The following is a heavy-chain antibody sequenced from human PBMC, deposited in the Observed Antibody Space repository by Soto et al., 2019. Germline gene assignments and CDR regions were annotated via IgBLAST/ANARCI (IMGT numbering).Heavy chain of an antibody. CDR3: ARPWYSSSWPLFDD. CDR2: INPSGGST. J-gene: IGHJ4*02. D-gene: IGHD6-13*01. Sequence: QVQLVQSGAEVKKPGASVKVSCKASGYTFTSYYMHWVRQAPGQGLEWMGIINPSGGSTSYAQKLQGRVTMTRDTATGTVYMELGSLRSEDTAVYYCARPWYSSSWPLFDDWGQGTLGTVCS. CDR1: GYTFTSYY. V-gene: IGHV1-46*03.